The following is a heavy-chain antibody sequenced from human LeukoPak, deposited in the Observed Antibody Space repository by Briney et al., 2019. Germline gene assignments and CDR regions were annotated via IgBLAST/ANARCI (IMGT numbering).Heavy chain of an antibody. V-gene: IGHV3-7*01. Sequence: GGSLRLSYAASGFTFSSYCMSWVRQAPGKGLEWVANIKQDGSEKYYVDSVKGRFTISRDNAKNTLYLQMNSLRAEDTAVYYCARVDFDYWGQGTLVTVSS. CDR2: IKQDGSEK. CDR1: GFTFSSYC. CDR3: ARVDFDY. J-gene: IGHJ4*02.